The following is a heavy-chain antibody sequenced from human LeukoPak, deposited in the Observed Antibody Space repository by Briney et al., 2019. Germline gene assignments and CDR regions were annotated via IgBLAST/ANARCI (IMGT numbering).Heavy chain of an antibody. CDR2: FDPEDGET. V-gene: IGHV1-24*01. CDR3: ASSGSNGWYGGADAFDI. CDR1: GKTLTELS. J-gene: IGHJ3*02. Sequence: ASVKVSCKVSGKTLTELSMHWVRQAPGKGLEWMGGFDPEDGETIYAQKFQGRITMTEDTSTDTAYKELSSLRSEDTAVYYCASSGSNGWYGGADAFDIWGQGTMVTVSS. D-gene: IGHD6-19*01.